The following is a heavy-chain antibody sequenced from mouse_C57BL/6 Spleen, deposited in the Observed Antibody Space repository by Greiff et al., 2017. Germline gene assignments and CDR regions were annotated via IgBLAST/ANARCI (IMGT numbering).Heavy chain of an antibody. CDR2: IYPSDSET. CDR1: GYTFTSYW. D-gene: IGHD3-2*02. CDR3: AREGDSSGPAWFAY. V-gene: IGHV1-61*01. J-gene: IGHJ3*01. Sequence: QVHVKQPGAELVRPGSSVKLSCKASGYTFTSYWMDWVKQRPGQGLEWIGNIYPSDSETHYNQKFKDKATLTVDKSSSTAYMQLSSLTSEDSAVYYCAREGDSSGPAWFAYWGQGTLVTVSA.